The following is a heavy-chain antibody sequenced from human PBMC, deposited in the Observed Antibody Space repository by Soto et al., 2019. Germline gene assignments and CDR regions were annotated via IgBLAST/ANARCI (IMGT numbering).Heavy chain of an antibody. CDR2: INHSGST. V-gene: IGHV4-34*01. CDR1: GGSFSGYY. D-gene: IGHD3-3*01. Sequence: PSETLSLTCAVYGGSFSGYYWSWIRQPPGKGPEWIGEINHSGSTNYNPSLKSRVTISVDTSKNQFSLKLSSVTAADTAVYYCARGLVKRITIFGVVTRIVFWFDPWGQGTLVTVSS. J-gene: IGHJ5*02. CDR3: ARGLVKRITIFGVVTRIVFWFDP.